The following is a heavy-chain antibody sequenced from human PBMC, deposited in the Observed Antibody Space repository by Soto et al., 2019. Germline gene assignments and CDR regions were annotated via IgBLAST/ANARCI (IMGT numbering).Heavy chain of an antibody. CDR3: AKDGPPAAAEGYYYYYYGMDV. CDR2: ISGSGGST. J-gene: IGHJ6*02. CDR1: GFTFSSYA. D-gene: IGHD6-13*01. V-gene: IGHV3-23*01. Sequence: PVGSLRLSCAASGFTFSSYAMSWVRQAPGKGLEWVSAISGSGGSTYYADSVKGRFTISRDNSKNTLYLQMNSLRAEDTAVYYCAKDGPPAAAEGYYYYYYGMDVWGQGTTVTVSS.